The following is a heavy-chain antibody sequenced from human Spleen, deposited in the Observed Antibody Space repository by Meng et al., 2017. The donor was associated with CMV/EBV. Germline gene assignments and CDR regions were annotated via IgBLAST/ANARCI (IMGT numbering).Heavy chain of an antibody. D-gene: IGHD3-10*01. CDR1: YA. Sequence: YAMSWVRQAPGKGLEWVSSLSGSGGSTYYADSVKGRFTISRDNSKNTLYLQMNSLRAEDTAVYYCAKSSITMVRGVILDPRAPPGDYWGQGTLVTVSS. CDR2: LSGSGGST. J-gene: IGHJ4*02. V-gene: IGHV3-23*01. CDR3: AKSSITMVRGVILDPRAPPGDY.